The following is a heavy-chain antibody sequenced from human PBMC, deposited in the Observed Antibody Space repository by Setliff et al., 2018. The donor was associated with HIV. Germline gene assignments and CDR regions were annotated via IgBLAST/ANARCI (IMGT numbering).Heavy chain of an antibody. V-gene: IGHV1-18*01. CDR3: ARGTTPLGWFDP. J-gene: IGHJ5*02. CDR2: ISAYNVNT. Sequence: ASVKVSCKASGYSFTSYGVSRVRQAPGQGLEWMGWISAYNVNTNYAQKLQGRVTMTTDTSTSTAYMELRSLRSDDTAVYYCARGTTPLGWFDPWGQGTLVTVSS. D-gene: IGHD2-2*01. CDR1: GYSFTSYG.